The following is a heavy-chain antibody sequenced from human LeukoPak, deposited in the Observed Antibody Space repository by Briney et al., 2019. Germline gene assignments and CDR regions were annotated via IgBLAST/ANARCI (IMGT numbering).Heavy chain of an antibody. D-gene: IGHD3-22*01. CDR2: IYPGDSDT. Sequence: GESLKISCKGSGYSFTGYWIGWVRQMPGKGLEWMGIIYPGDSDTRYSPSFQGQVTISADKSISTAYLQWSSLKASDTAMYYCARTLRPYYYDSSGATSGYFDLWGRGTLVTVSS. J-gene: IGHJ2*01. CDR3: ARTLRPYYYDSSGATSGYFDL. V-gene: IGHV5-51*01. CDR1: GYSFTGYW.